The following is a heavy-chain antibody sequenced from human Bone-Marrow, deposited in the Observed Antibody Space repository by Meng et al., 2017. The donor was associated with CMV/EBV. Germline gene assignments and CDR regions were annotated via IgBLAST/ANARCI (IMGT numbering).Heavy chain of an antibody. CDR3: AKAIRIGAFDY. CDR2: ISGSGGST. D-gene: IGHD3-10*01. V-gene: IGHV3-23*01. J-gene: IGHJ4*02. CDR1: GFTFSSYA. Sequence: GGSLRLSCAASGFTFSSYAMSWVRQAPGKGLEWVSHISGSGGSTYYADSVKGRFTISRDNSENTLYLQMNSLRGEDTAVYYCAKAIRIGAFDYWGQGTLVTVSS.